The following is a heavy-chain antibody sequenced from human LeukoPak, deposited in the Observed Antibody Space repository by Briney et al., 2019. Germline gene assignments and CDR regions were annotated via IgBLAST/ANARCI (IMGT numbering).Heavy chain of an antibody. CDR2: ISNSGTWI. CDR3: ARGEWSSSPFDY. D-gene: IGHD6-6*01. V-gene: IGHV3-11*04. J-gene: IGHJ4*02. CDR1: GFIFSDYY. Sequence: GGSLRHSCTASGFIFSDYYMGWIRQAPGRGLEWISYISNSGTWIRYADSVKGRFTISRDNAKNSLYLQMNSLRAEDTAVYYCARGEWSSSPFDYWGQGTLVTVSS.